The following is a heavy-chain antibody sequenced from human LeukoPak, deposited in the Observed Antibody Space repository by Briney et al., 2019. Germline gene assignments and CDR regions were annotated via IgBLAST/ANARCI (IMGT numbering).Heavy chain of an antibody. D-gene: IGHD3-22*01. CDR2: IYYSGST. V-gene: IGHV4-59*11. CDR3: ARSPRVVVVIDWYFDL. CDR1: GGSISSHY. J-gene: IGHJ2*01. Sequence: SETLSLTCTVSGGSISSHYWSWIRQPPGKGLEGIGYIYYSGSTNYNPSLKSRVTISVDTSKNQFSLKLSSVTAADTAVYYCARSPRVVVVIDWYFDLWGRGTLVTVSS.